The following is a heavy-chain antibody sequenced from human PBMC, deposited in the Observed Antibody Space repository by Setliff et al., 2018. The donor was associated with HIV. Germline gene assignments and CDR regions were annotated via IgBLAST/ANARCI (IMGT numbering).Heavy chain of an antibody. CDR2: INSDNGNT. D-gene: IGHD6-13*01. J-gene: IGHJ5*02. CDR1: GYTLSTYA. CDR3: ARGYSIALGWFDP. V-gene: IGHV1-3*01. Sequence: ASVKVSCKASGYTLSTYALYWVRQAPGQRLEWMGWINSDNGNTKFSQKFQGRLTITADTTASTAYMVLSSLTSEDTAVYYCARGYSIALGWFDPWGQGTLVTVSS.